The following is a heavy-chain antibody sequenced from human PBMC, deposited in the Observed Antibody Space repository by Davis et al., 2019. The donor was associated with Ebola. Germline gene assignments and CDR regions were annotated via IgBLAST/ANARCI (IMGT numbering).Heavy chain of an antibody. J-gene: IGHJ4*02. Sequence: GESLKISCAASEFTFSGYAMSWVRQAPGKGLEWVSAISGSGGSTYYADSVKGRFTISRDNSKNTLYLQMNSLRAEDTAVYYCAAGYSSGWNIYWGQGTLVTVSS. D-gene: IGHD6-19*01. CDR2: ISGSGGST. V-gene: IGHV3-23*01. CDR1: EFTFSGYA. CDR3: AAGYSSGWNIY.